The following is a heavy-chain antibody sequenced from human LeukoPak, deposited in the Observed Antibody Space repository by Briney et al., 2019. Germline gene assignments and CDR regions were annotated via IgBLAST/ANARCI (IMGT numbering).Heavy chain of an antibody. J-gene: IGHJ4*02. Sequence: ASVKVSCKASGYTFSKYYLHWVRQAPGQGLEWVGWINPTSGGTNYAQKFQGRVTMTRDTSISTAYMELSRLRSDDTAVYYCARDRFGYSYGPSYHFDYWGQGTLVTVSS. CDR3: ARDRFGYSYGPSYHFDY. D-gene: IGHD5-18*01. V-gene: IGHV1-2*02. CDR1: GYTFSKYY. CDR2: INPTSGGT.